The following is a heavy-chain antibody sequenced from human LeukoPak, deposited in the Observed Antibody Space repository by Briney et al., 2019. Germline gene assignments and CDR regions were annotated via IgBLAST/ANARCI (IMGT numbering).Heavy chain of an antibody. J-gene: IGHJ4*02. CDR3: ARFVPYFDY. Sequence: SLRLSCTASGFTFGDYAVSWVRQAPGKGLEWVGFIRSKAYGGTTEYAASVKGRFTISRDDSKSIAYLQLNSLKTEDTAVYCCARFVPYFDYWGQGTLVTVSS. CDR1: GFTFGDYA. V-gene: IGHV3-49*04. CDR2: IRSKAYGGTT. D-gene: IGHD3-10*01.